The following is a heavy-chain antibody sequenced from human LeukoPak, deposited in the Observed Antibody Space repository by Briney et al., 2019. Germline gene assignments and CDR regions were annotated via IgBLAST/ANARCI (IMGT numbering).Heavy chain of an antibody. J-gene: IGHJ4*02. D-gene: IGHD3-16*01. CDR3: ARSLWPEDY. CDR2: INQDGTGK. CDR1: GCTFSDFY. Sequence: GGSLRLSCAASGCTFSDFYISWVRESPGKGLEWVASINQDGTGKYYVASVKGRFTISRDNAKKSVWLQMTSLRADDTAVYYCARSLWPEDYWGQGTLVTVSS. V-gene: IGHV3-7*01.